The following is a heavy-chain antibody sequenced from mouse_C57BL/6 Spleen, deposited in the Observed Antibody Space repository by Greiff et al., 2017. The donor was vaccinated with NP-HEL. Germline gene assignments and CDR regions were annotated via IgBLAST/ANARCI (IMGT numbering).Heavy chain of an antibody. CDR3: TRPDAVGYYFDD. V-gene: IGHV1-15*01. D-gene: IGHD1-1*02. J-gene: IGHJ2*01. CDR2: IDPETGGT. CDR1: GYTFTDYE. Sequence: QVQLQQSGAELVRPGASVTLSCKASGYTFTDYEMHWVKQTPVHGLEWIGAIDPETGGTAYNQKFKGKAILTADKSSSTAYMELRSLTSEDSAVYYCTRPDAVGYYFDDWGQGTTLTVSS.